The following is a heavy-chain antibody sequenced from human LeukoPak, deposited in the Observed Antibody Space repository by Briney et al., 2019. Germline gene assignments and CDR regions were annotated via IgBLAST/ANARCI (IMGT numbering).Heavy chain of an antibody. D-gene: IGHD5-12*01. J-gene: IGHJ4*02. CDR3: ARPLTYSGYDFDY. CDR1: GGTFSSYA. CDR2: ITPIFGTA. V-gene: IGHV1-69*01. Sequence: SVKVSCKASGGTFSSYAISWVRQAPGQGLEWMGGITPIFGTANYAQEFQGRVTITADESTSTAYMELSSLRSEDTAVYYCARPLTYSGYDFDYWGQGTLVTVPS.